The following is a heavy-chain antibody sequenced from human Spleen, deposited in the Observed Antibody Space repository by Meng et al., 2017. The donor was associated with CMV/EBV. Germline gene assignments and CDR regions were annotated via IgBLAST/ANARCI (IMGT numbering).Heavy chain of an antibody. CDR1: GFTVSSNY. V-gene: IGHV3-53*01. CDR3: AKSWGSTDDY. D-gene: IGHD3-16*01. CDR2: IYSGGST. J-gene: IGHJ4*02. Sequence: GGSLRLSCAASGFTVSSNYMSWVRQAPGKGLEWVSVIYSGGSTYYADAVKGRFTNSRDNSKNTLYLQMNSLRAEDTAVYYCAKSWGSTDDYWGQGTLVTVSS.